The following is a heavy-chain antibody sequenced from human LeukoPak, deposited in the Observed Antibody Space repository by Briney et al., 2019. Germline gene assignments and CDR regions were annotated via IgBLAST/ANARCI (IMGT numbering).Heavy chain of an antibody. Sequence: GGSLRLSCAASGFTFSSYAMSWVRQAPGKGLEWVSAISGSGGSTYYADSVKGRFTISRDNSKNTLYLQMNSLRAEDTAVYYCAKIRGYYYDSSGYYGSPDAFDIWGQGTMVTVS. CDR2: ISGSGGST. V-gene: IGHV3-23*01. J-gene: IGHJ3*02. CDR1: GFTFSSYA. D-gene: IGHD3-22*01. CDR3: AKIRGYYYDSSGYYGSPDAFDI.